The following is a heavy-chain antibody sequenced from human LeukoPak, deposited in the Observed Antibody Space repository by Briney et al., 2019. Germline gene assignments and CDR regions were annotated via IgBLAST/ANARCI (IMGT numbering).Heavy chain of an antibody. CDR1: GFTFSSYS. V-gene: IGHV3-21*01. D-gene: IGHD4-17*01. CDR2: ISSSSSYI. Sequence: GGSLRLSCAASGFTFSSYSMNWVRQAPGKGLEWVSSISSSSSYIYYADSVKGRFTISRDNAKNSLYLQMNSLRAGDTAVYYCARGGYGDHHFDYWGQGTLVTVSS. CDR3: ARGGYGDHHFDY. J-gene: IGHJ4*02.